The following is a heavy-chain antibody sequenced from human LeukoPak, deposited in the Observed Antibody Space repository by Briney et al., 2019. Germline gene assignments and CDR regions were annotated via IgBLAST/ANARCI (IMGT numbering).Heavy chain of an antibody. V-gene: IGHV4-39*07. D-gene: IGHD4-17*01. J-gene: IGHJ3*02. Sequence: SETLSLTCTVSGGSISSYYWGWIRQPPGKGLEWIGSIYYSGSTYYNPSLKSRVTISVDTSKNQFSLKLSSVTAADTAVYYCANDYYGDSNAFDIWGQGTMVTVSS. CDR2: IYYSGST. CDR1: GGSISSYY. CDR3: ANDYYGDSNAFDI.